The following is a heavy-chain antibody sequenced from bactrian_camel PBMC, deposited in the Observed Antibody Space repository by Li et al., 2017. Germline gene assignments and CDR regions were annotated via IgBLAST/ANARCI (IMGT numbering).Heavy chain of an antibody. CDR2: IYTLSSGI. D-gene: IGHD3*01. V-gene: IGHV3-2*01. CDR3: AAELVFRLVLGHCSPDLAEEYAY. J-gene: IGHJ4*01. Sequence: HVQLVESGGGSVQAGGSLNVSCVASGVTRNAYCIGWFRQAPGSEREAVAAIYTLSSGIHNTNSAKGRFTISHDKSKNTWYLEIGSPKPEDTGTYYCAAELVFRLVLGHCSPDLAEEYAYWGKGTQVTVS. CDR1: GVTRNAYC.